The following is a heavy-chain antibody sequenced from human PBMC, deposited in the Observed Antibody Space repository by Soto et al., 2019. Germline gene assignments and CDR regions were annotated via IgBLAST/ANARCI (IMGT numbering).Heavy chain of an antibody. CDR2: ISYDGSNK. V-gene: IGHV3-30*18. CDR1: GFTFSSYG. D-gene: IGHD1-26*01. J-gene: IGHJ6*02. Sequence: GGSLRLSCAASGFTFSSYGMHWVRQAPGKGLEWVAVISYDGSNKYYADSVKGRFTISRDNSKNTLYLQMNSLRAEDTAVYYCAKVRGAGPYYYYGMDVWGQGTTVTVSS. CDR3: AKVRGAGPYYYYGMDV.